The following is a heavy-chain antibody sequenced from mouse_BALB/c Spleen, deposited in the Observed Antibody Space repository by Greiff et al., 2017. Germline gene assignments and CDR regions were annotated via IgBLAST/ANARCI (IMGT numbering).Heavy chain of an antibody. CDR3: ARGVFWYFDV. CDR2: IDPASGTT. V-gene: IGHV14-3*02. Sequence: VQLQQSGAELVKPGASVKFSCTASGFTFTDSYMHWVKQRPEQGLEWIGRIDPASGTTKYDPKFQGKATITADTSSNTAYLQLSSLTSEDTAVYYCARGVFWYFDVWGAGTTVTVSS. J-gene: IGHJ1*01. CDR1: GFTFTDSY.